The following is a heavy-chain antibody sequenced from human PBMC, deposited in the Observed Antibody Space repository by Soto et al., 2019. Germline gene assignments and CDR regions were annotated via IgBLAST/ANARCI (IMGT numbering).Heavy chain of an antibody. CDR3: ARALPKDSSSWYYFDY. CDR1: GFTFSSYA. Sequence: GGSLRLSCVASGFTFSSYAMHWVRQAPGKGLEWVAVISYDGSNKYYADSVKGRFTISRDNSKNTLYLQMNSLRAEDTAVYYCARALPKDSSSWYYFDYWGQVTLVTVSS. J-gene: IGHJ4*02. V-gene: IGHV3-30*04. D-gene: IGHD6-13*01. CDR2: ISYDGSNK.